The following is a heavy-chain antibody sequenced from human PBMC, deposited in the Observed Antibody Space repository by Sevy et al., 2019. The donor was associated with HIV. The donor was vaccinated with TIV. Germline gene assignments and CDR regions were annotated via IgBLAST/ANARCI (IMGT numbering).Heavy chain of an antibody. Sequence: SETLSLTCTVSGGSISSYYWSWIRQPPGKGLEWIGYIYYSGSTNYNPSLKSRVTISVDTSNNQFSLKLSSVTAADTAVYYCARGPYYYGSGSYSPWGYYGMDVWGQGTTVTVSS. CDR3: ARGPYYYGSGSYSPWGYYGMDV. V-gene: IGHV4-59*01. J-gene: IGHJ6*02. D-gene: IGHD3-10*01. CDR2: IYYSGST. CDR1: GGSISSYY.